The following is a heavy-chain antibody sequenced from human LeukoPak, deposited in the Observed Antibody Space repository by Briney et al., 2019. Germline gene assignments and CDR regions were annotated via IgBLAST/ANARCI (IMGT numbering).Heavy chain of an antibody. D-gene: IGHD5-18*01. CDR3: AGVGYGYRLNPLDY. J-gene: IGHJ4*02. CDR1: GGSVSSYY. V-gene: IGHV4-4*09. CDR2: IYTSGST. Sequence: SETLSLTCTVSGGSVSSYYWSWIRQPPGKGLEWIGYIYTSGSTNYNPSLKSRVTISVDTSKNQFSLKLSSVTAADTAVYYCAGVGYGYRLNPLDYWGQGTLVTVSS.